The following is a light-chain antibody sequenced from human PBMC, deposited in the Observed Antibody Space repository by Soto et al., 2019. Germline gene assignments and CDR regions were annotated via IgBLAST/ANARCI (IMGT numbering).Light chain of an antibody. J-gene: IGKJ4*01. CDR3: LQDYNYPLT. V-gene: IGKV1-39*01. CDR1: QSISSY. Sequence: DIQVTQSPPTLSASVGHRVTITCRASQSISSYLNWYQQKQGKAPKLLIYAASTLQSGVPSRLSGSGYETDLTITISSMQNEDFATYYCLQDYNYPLTFGGGTKVDI. CDR2: AAS.